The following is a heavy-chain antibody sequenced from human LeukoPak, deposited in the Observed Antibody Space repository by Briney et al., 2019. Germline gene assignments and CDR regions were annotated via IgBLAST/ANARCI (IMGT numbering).Heavy chain of an antibody. CDR2: IYHSGST. D-gene: IGHD6-13*01. J-gene: IGHJ4*02. CDR1: GGSISNYF. V-gene: IGHV4-59*01. CDR3: ARNLIPEQLVLNF. Sequence: SETLSLTCTVSGGSISNYFWSWFRQSPGKGLEWIGYIYHSGSTKYNSSLKSRVTMSVDTSKNQFSLNLKSVTPEDTAVYYCARNLIPEQLVLNFWGQGTLVTVSS.